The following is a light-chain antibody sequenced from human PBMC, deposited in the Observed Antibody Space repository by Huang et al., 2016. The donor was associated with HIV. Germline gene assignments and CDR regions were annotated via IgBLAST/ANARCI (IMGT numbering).Light chain of an antibody. J-gene: IGKJ1*01. Sequence: EIVMTQSPATLSVSPGKRGTLSCRASQSIGRNLAWYQQKPCQTPRLLISGASTRAADIPARFSGSGSGTEFTLTISSLQSEDFAVYYCQQYNNWPRTFGQGTKVEIK. V-gene: IGKV3-15*01. CDR1: QSIGRN. CDR3: QQYNNWPRT. CDR2: GAS.